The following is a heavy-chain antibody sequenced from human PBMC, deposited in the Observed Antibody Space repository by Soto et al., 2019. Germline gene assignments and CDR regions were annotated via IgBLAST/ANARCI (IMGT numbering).Heavy chain of an antibody. J-gene: IGHJ4*02. CDR1: GYTFTSYD. Sequence: QVQLVQSGAEVKKPGASVKVSCKASGYTFTSYDINWVRQATGQGLEWMGWMNPNSGNTGYAQKFQGRVTMTRNTSISTAYMELSSLRSEDTAVYYCARGLYYNYYGSGESDYWGQGTLVTVSS. CDR3: ARGLYYNYYGSGESDY. CDR2: MNPNSGNT. V-gene: IGHV1-8*01. D-gene: IGHD3-10*01.